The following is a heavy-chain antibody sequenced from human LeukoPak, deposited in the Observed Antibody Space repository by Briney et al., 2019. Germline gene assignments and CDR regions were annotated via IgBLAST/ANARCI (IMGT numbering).Heavy chain of an antibody. V-gene: IGHV3-30*18. CDR3: AKTGSSWYYFDY. CDR2: ISYDGSNK. Sequence: GGSLRLSCAASGFTFSSYGMHRVRQAPGKGLEWVAVISYDGSNKYYADSVKGRFTISRDNSKNTLYLQMNSLRAEDTAVYYCAKTGSSWYYFDYWGQGTLVTVSS. J-gene: IGHJ4*02. D-gene: IGHD6-13*01. CDR1: GFTFSSYG.